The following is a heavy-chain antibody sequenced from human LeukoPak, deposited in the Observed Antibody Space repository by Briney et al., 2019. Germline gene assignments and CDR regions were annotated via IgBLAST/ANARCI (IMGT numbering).Heavy chain of an antibody. Sequence: SDTLSLTCAVYGGSFSGYYWSWIRQPPAKGLEWIGEINHSGSTNYNPSLKSRVTISVDTPKNQFSLKMSSLTAADTADYYCARSDGGTAIENWGQGTLVTVSP. V-gene: IGHV4-34*01. CDR1: GGSFSGYY. CDR2: INHSGST. D-gene: IGHD2-21*02. CDR3: ARSDGGTAIEN. J-gene: IGHJ4*02.